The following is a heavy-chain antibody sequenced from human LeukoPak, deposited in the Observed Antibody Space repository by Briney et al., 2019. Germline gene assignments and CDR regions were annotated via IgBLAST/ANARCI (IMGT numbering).Heavy chain of an antibody. J-gene: IGHJ6*03. Sequence: PSETLSLTCTVSGGSISSYYWSWIRQPAGKGLEWIGRIYTSGSTNYNPSLKSRVTMSVDTSKNQFSLKLSSVTSADTALYYCAREGIAVAGTVLYYYYYDMDVWGKGTTVTVSS. CDR1: GGSISSYY. CDR2: IYTSGST. D-gene: IGHD6-19*01. CDR3: AREGIAVAGTVLYYYYYDMDV. V-gene: IGHV4-4*07.